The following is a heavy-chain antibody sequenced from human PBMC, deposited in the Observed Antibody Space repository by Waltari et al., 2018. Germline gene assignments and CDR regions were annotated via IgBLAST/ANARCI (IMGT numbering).Heavy chain of an antibody. CDR3: AREGLGSERGNSPGPYFDY. D-gene: IGHD6-13*01. CDR1: GGTFSSYA. CDR2: IIPIRGIA. Sequence: QVQLVQSGAEVKKSGSSVKVSCKASGGTFSSYAISWVRQAPGQGLEWMGGIIPIRGIANYAQKFQGRVTITADKSTSTAYMELSSLRSEDTAVYYCAREGLGSERGNSPGPYFDYWGQGTLVTVSS. V-gene: IGHV1-69*10. J-gene: IGHJ4*02.